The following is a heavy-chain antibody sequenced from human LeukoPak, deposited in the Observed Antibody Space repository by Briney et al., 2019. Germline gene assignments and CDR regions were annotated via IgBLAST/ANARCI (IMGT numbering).Heavy chain of an antibody. CDR1: GCTFTSYG. V-gene: IGHV1-18*01. CDR2: ISAYNGNT. CDR3: ARDAIYYDILTGYPDY. J-gene: IGHJ4*02. D-gene: IGHD3-9*01. Sequence: GASVKVSCKASGCTFTSYGISWVRQAPGQGLEWMGWISAYNGNTNYVQKLQGRVTMTTGTSTSTAYMELRSLRSDDTAVYYCARDAIYYDILTGYPDYRGQGTLVTVSS.